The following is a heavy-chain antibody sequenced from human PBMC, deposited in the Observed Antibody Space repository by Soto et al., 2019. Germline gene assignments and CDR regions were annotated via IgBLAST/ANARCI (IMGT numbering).Heavy chain of an antibody. CDR2: ISYDGSDK. J-gene: IGHJ6*02. CDR3: ARRAWDSYYAIDV. Sequence: VQLVESGGGEVQPGRSLRLSCAASGFKYTDFALHWVRQAPGKGLEWVAIISYDGSDKYYADSVKGRFVISRDNPKITLYLEMNSLRPEDTDVYFCARRAWDSYYAIDVWGQGTKVTVFS. V-gene: IGHV3-30*09. D-gene: IGHD3-22*01. CDR1: GFKYTDFA.